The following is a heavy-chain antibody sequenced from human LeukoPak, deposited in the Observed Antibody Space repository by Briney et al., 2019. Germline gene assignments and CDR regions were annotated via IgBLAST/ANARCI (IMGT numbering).Heavy chain of an antibody. Sequence: NPSETLSLTCTVSGVSISSYYWSWIRQPPGKGLEWIGYIYTSGSTNHNPSLKSRVTISVDTSKNQLSLKLSSVTAADTAVYYCARHVSTSESENFDYWGQGTLVTVSS. CDR2: IYTSGST. CDR3: ARHVSTSESENFDY. CDR1: GVSISSYY. J-gene: IGHJ4*02. V-gene: IGHV4-4*09. D-gene: IGHD3-10*02.